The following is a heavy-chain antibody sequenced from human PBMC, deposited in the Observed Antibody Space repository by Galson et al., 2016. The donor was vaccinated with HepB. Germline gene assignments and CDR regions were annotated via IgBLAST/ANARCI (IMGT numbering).Heavy chain of an antibody. CDR1: GSTFSSHV. D-gene: IGHD1-26*01. V-gene: IGHV3-23*01. CDR2: INTIGGT. Sequence: SLRLSCAGSGSTFSSHVLSWVRQAPGKGLEWVSAINTIGGTTYAESVKGRFTNSRDNSKNTVFLQMSSLRVEDTAIYYCAFPNVGPGSYLPFDNWGQGTRVTVSS. J-gene: IGHJ4*02. CDR3: AFPNVGPGSYLPFDN.